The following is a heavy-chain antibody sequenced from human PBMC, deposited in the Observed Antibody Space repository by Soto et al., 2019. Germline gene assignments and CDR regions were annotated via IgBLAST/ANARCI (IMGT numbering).Heavy chain of an antibody. CDR1: GFTFSSCE. D-gene: IGHD4-4*01. Sequence: PGGSLTLSCAASGFTFSSCEMNWGRQAPGKGLEWVSYINSSGSTFYYPDAVRGRFTISRNNDKNSLYLQMNSMRAEDTAVYYCARILLYSNYGWFDPWGQGTMVTVYS. CDR3: ARILLYSNYGWFDP. J-gene: IGHJ5*02. CDR2: INSSGSTF. V-gene: IGHV3-48*03.